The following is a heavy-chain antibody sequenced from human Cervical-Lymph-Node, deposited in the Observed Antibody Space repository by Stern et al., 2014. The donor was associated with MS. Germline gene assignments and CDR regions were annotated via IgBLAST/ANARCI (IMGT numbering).Heavy chain of an antibody. V-gene: IGHV1-2*06. J-gene: IGHJ6*02. CDR1: GYTFNAYY. CDR2: INPNSGET. Sequence: QVQLVQSAAEVKKPGASVKVSCEASGYTFNAYYIHWVRQAPGRGLEWIGRINPNSGETKYAQKFQGRVTMTRDTSNTAYMELSRVTSDDTAVFYCARVTRHFENRLYFGMDVWGQGTTVTVSS. CDR3: ARVTRHFENRLYFGMDV. D-gene: IGHD1-14*01.